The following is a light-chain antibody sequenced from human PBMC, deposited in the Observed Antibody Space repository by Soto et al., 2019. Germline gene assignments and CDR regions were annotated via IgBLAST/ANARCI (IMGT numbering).Light chain of an antibody. CDR1: QSISIW. CDR3: QQYNSDST. CDR2: KAS. J-gene: IGKJ1*01. Sequence: IQMTQSPSTLSASVGDRVTITCRASQSISIWLAWYQQKPGKAPKLLIYKASSLESEVPSRFSGSGSGTEFTLTINSLQPDDSATYYCQQYNSDSTFGXGTKXXXK. V-gene: IGKV1-5*03.